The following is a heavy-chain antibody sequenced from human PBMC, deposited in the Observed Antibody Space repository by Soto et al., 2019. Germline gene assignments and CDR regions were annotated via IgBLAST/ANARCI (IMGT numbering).Heavy chain of an antibody. CDR2: ISYDGSNK. CDR1: GFTFSSYG. V-gene: IGHV3-30*03. CDR3: ASGPY. D-gene: IGHD7-27*01. Sequence: QVQLVESGGGVVQPGRSLRLSCAASGFTFSSYGMHWVRQAPGKGLEWVAVISYDGSNKYYADSVKGRFTISRDNSKNTLYLQMNSLRAEDTAVYYCASGPYWGQGTLVTVSS. J-gene: IGHJ4*02.